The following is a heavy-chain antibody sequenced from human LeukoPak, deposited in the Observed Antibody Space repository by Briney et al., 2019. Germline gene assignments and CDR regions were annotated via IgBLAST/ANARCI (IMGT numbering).Heavy chain of an antibody. CDR2: ISYSGYT. Sequence: SETLSLTCTVSGGSISSYYWSWIRQAPGKGLEWIGFISYSGYTSYSPSLKSRVAISVDTSKSQFSLRLSSLTAADTAIYYCARGRNDNGGMFFDSWAQGTLVTVSS. J-gene: IGHJ4*02. D-gene: IGHD4-23*01. V-gene: IGHV4-59*01. CDR3: ARGRNDNGGMFFDS. CDR1: GGSISSYY.